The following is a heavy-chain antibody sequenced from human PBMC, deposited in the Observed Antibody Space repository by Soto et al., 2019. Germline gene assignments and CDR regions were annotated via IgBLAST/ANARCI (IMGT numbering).Heavy chain of an antibody. CDR3: AHRPFNSAWHDAYDI. CDR2: IYWDDDK. CDR1: GFSLSARGEG. V-gene: IGHV2-5*02. J-gene: IGHJ3*02. Sequence: QITLKESGPTLVKPTETLTLTCTFSGFSLSARGEGVGWIRQPPGKALEWLAIIYWDDDKRYSPSLRTTFTITKDTSKNLVVLTMTNMDPVDTATYFCAHRPFNSAWHDAYDIWGPGKMVTVSS. D-gene: IGHD5-18*01.